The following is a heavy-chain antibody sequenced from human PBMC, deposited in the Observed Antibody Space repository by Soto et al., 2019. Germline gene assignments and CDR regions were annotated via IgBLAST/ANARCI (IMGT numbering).Heavy chain of an antibody. CDR3: AAEKYSGYDYDDY. CDR2: IVVGSGNT. CDR1: GFTFTSSA. V-gene: IGHV1-58*02. Sequence: SVKVSCKASGFTFTSSAMQWVRQARGQRLEWIGWIVVGSGNTNYAQKFQERVTITRDMSTSTAYMELSSLRSEDTAVYYCAAEKYSGYDYDDYWGQGTLVTVSS. D-gene: IGHD5-12*01. J-gene: IGHJ4*02.